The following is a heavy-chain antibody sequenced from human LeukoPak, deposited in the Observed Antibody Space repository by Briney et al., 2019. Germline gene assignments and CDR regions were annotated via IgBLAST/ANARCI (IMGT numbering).Heavy chain of an antibody. D-gene: IGHD2-15*01. CDR1: GFTFTSYW. CDR3: ARFSEGGYCSGGSCYPSFYFDY. Sequence: GGSLRLSCVASGFTFTSYWMSWVRQAPGKGLEWVAVISYDGSNKYYADSVKGRFTISRDNSKNTLYLQMNSLRAEDTAVYYCARFSEGGYCSGGSCYPSFYFDYWGQGTLVTVSS. CDR2: ISYDGSNK. J-gene: IGHJ4*02. V-gene: IGHV3-30-3*01.